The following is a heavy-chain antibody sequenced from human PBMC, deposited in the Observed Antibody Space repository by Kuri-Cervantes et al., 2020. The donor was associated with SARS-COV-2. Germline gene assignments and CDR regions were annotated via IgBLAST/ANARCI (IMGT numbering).Heavy chain of an antibody. V-gene: IGHV3-73*01. CDR1: GLTFSGSA. Sequence: GESLKISCAASGLTFSGSAMHWVRQASGKGLEWVGRIRSKANSYATAYAASVKGRFTISRDDSKNTAYLQMNSLKTEDTAVYYCTRRVPNWNDEGSLGAFDIWGQGKMVTVSS. J-gene: IGHJ3*02. CDR2: IRSKANSYAT. D-gene: IGHD1-1*01. CDR3: TRRVPNWNDEGSLGAFDI.